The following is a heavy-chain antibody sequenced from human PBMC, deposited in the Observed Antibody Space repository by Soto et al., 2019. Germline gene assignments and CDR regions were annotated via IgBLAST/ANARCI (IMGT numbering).Heavy chain of an antibody. D-gene: IGHD6-19*01. CDR2: ISACNGNT. CDR3: ARIAVAGTILNWFDP. CDR1: GYTFTSYG. J-gene: IGHJ5*02. Sequence: ASVKVSCKASGYTFTSYGISWVRQAPGQRLEWMGWISACNGNTKYSQKFQGRVTITRDTSASTAYMELSSLRSEDTAVYYCARIAVAGTILNWFDPWGQGTLVTVSS. V-gene: IGHV1-18*01.